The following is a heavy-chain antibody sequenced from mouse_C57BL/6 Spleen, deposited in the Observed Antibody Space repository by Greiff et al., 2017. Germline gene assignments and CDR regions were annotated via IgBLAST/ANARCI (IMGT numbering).Heavy chain of an antibody. CDR3: ARFITTVLDY. CDR1: GYSFTGYY. D-gene: IGHD1-1*01. Sequence: EVQLQQSGPELVKPGASVKISCKASGYSFTGYYMHWVKQSPEKSLEWIGEINPSTGGTTYNQKFKAKATLTVDKSSSTAYKQLKSLTSEDSAVYYCARFITTVLDYGGPGTSVTVSS. J-gene: IGHJ4*01. CDR2: INPSTGGT. V-gene: IGHV1-42*01.